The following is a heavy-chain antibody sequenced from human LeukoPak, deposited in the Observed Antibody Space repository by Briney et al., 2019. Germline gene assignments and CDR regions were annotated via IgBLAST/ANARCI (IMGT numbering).Heavy chain of an antibody. CDR2: IEKDGSEK. V-gene: IGHV3-7*01. CDR3: AAGYGWLTDF. J-gene: IGHJ4*02. Sequence: PGGSLRLSCAGTGLFFSDVWMNWFRQAPGKGLEWVANIEKDGSEKNYVDSVKGRFTISRDNAKNSLHLEMSSLRGEDTAVYYCAAGYGWLTDFWGQGTLVTVSS. D-gene: IGHD2-8*02. CDR1: GLFFSDVW.